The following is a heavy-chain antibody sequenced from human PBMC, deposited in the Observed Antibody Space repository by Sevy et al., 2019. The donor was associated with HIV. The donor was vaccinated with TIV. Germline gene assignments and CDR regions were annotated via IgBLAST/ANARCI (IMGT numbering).Heavy chain of an antibody. CDR1: GFTFSNYG. J-gene: IGHJ3*01. CDR3: AKGLGMVQGALLSDDV. D-gene: IGHD3-10*01. CDR2: IRYDGSTK. V-gene: IGHV3-30*02. Sequence: GGSLRLSCAASGFTFSNYGMHWVRQAPGKGLEWVAFIRYDGSTKYYVDSVKGRFTVSRDNSKNTLYLQMNSLRGEDTSLYYCAKGLGMVQGALLSDDVWGQGTMVTVPS.